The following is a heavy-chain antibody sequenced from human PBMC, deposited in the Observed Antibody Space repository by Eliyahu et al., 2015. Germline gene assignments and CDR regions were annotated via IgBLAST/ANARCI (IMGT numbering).Heavy chain of an antibody. D-gene: IGHD2-2*01. CDR1: KFTFNAFG. CDR2: ISYDGTTK. Sequence: QVQLVESGGGVVQPGESLRLXCAGSKFTFNAFGMPWVRQAPGKGLEWLALISYDGTTKHYADSVKGRFTISRDNSKNMVSLQMNSLRVDDTAVYFCAKDRRFCRSAYCYSGLLDYWGQGALVTVSS. CDR3: AKDRRFCRSAYCYSGLLDY. J-gene: IGHJ4*02. V-gene: IGHV3-30*18.